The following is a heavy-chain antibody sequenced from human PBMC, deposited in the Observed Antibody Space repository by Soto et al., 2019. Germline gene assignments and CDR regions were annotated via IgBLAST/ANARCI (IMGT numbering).Heavy chain of an antibody. CDR1: GFTFSSYS. CDR2: VSYDGNRK. Sequence: QVQLVQSGGGVVQPGRSLRLPCEASGFTFSSYSMNWVRQTPGKGLEGVAVVSYDGNRKYYADSVKGRFTISRDNAKNTLYLQMDNLRIEDTAVYYCARGLVVTAKGWFDLWGQGTLVTVSP. J-gene: IGHJ5*02. CDR3: ARGLVVTAKGWFDL. V-gene: IGHV3-30-3*01. D-gene: IGHD2-21*02.